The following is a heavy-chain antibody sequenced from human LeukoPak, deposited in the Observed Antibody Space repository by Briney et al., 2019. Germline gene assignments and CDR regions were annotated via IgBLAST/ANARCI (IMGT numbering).Heavy chain of an antibody. Sequence: RESRRPSCAAAGFTLSNYWMHWVRQAPGKWMRWVARIHTNGSSTSYTDSVKGRFSISTDNATSTLCMQMARLRATVPSVSLCARALAAAGTGAYLWGQGTLVTASS. J-gene: IGHJ4*02. CDR2: IHTNGSST. D-gene: IGHD6-13*01. CDR1: GFTLSNYW. CDR3: ARALAAAGTGAYL. V-gene: IGHV3-74*01.